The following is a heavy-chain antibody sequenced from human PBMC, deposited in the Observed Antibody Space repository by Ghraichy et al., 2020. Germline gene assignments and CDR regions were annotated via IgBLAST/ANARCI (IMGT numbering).Heavy chain of an antibody. D-gene: IGHD4-23*01. J-gene: IGHJ1*01. Sequence: ASVKVSCKASGYTFTSYYIHWVRQAPGQGLEWMGIINPGGGGTTYAQKFHGRVTMTRDTSTSTVYMELSSLRSEDTAVYYCAKRGGGIPDLWGQGTLVTV. CDR1: GYTFTSYY. V-gene: IGHV1-46*01. CDR3: AKRGGGIPDL. CDR2: INPGGGGT.